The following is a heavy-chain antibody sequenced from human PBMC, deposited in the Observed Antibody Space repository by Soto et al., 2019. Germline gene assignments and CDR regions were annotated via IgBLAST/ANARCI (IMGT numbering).Heavy chain of an antibody. J-gene: IGHJ5*02. CDR2: IYHSGRT. CDR3: ARHLTEASAKLRIPSGFDP. Sequence: PSETLSLTCAVSGDSISSDKWWSWVRQPPGKGLEWIGEIYHSGRTNCNPSLKSRVTISVEKSKNQFSLELSSMTASDTAMYYCARHLTEASAKLRIPSGFDPWGQGTLVTSPQ. D-gene: IGHD3-10*01. CDR1: GDSISSDKW. V-gene: IGHV4-4*02.